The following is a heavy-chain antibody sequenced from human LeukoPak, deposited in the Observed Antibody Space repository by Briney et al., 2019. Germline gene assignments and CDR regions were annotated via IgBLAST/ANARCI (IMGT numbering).Heavy chain of an antibody. CDR3: ARVGEYNSGADH. D-gene: IGHD1-1*01. CDR1: GGSINSYF. CDR2: IYYRGST. J-gene: IGHJ4*02. Sequence: PSETLSLTCSVSGGSINSYFWSWIRQPPGKGLEWIGYIYYRGSTNYNPSLKSRVTISIDTSKNQYSLRLSSVTAADTAVYYCARVGEYNSGADHWGQGTLVTVSS. V-gene: IGHV4-59*01.